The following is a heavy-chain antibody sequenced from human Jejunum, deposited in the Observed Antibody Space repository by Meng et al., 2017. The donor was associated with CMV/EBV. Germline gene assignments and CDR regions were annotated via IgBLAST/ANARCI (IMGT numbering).Heavy chain of an antibody. D-gene: IGHD3-22*01. V-gene: IGHV4-31*03. CDR2: IYNSGTT. CDR1: GGYISSGNHH. J-gene: IGHJ5*02. CDR3: ATYYEGRGGQGP. Sequence: TVSGGYISSGNHHWSWIRQHPGKGLEWIASIYNSGTTYYSPSLKSRVTMSVDSSKNQFFLNMNSVTAADTAVYYCATYYEGRGGQGPWGQGTLVTVSS.